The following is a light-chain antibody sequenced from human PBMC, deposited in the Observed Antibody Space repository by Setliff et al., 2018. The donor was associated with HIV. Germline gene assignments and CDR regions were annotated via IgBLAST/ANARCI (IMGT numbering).Light chain of an antibody. CDR1: DNDLGTYNY. Sequence: QSALTQPASVSGSPGQSIAISCTGTDNDLGTYNYVSWYQQHPGKAPKLIIFDVNHRPSVVSDRFSGSKSGNTASLTISGLQAEDEADYYCSSFTTYNIPSVFGTGTKVTVL. V-gene: IGLV2-14*03. CDR3: SSFTTYNIPSV. J-gene: IGLJ1*01. CDR2: DVN.